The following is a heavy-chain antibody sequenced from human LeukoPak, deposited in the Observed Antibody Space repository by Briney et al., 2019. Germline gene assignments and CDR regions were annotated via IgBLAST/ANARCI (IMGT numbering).Heavy chain of an antibody. CDR3: ARHPSGSSFDY. CDR1: GGSINSGGYS. D-gene: IGHD1-26*01. CDR2: IYHTGSS. J-gene: IGHJ4*02. V-gene: IGHV4-30-2*03. Sequence: SQTLSLTCAVSGGSINSGGYSWSWLRQPPGKGLEWIATIYHTGSSYFNPSLKSRVTISVDTSRNQFSLKLTSLTAADTAVYYCARHPSGSSFDYWGQGTLVSVSS.